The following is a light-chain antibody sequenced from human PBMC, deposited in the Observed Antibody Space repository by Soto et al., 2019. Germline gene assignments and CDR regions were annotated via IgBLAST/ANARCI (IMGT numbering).Light chain of an antibody. J-gene: IGKJ1*01. CDR1: QGISTY. V-gene: IGKV1-39*01. CDR3: QQSYSTTWT. Sequence: DIQMTQSPSSLSASVGDRVTITCRASQGISTYLNWYQQRPGKAPKLLLYAASSLQSGVPSRFSGSGSETHFTLTISSLQPEDCATYSCQQSYSTTWTFGQGTKVDIK. CDR2: AAS.